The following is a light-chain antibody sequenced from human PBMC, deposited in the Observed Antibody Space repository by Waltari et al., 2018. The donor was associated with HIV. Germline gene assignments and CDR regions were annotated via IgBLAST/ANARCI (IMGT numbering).Light chain of an antibody. Sequence: QSVLTQPPSASGTPGQRVTISCSRSSSNIGSNYVYWYQQLPGTAPKLLIYRNNQRPSGVPDRFSGSKSGTSASLAISGLRSEDEADYYCAAWDGSLSVVVFGGGTKLTVL. CDR1: SSNIGSNY. V-gene: IGLV1-47*01. J-gene: IGLJ2*01. CDR3: AAWDGSLSVVV. CDR2: RNN.